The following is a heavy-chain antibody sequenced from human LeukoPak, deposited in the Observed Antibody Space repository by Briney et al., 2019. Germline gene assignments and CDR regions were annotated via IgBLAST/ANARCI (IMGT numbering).Heavy chain of an antibody. Sequence: KVSCKASGYTFTGYYIHWVRQATGQGLEWMGWMNPKTGNTGSAQKLQGRVTITGNTSISTAYMELSSLRSEDTAVYYCVRIDYSNAFDIWGQGTMVTVSS. CDR1: GYTFTGYY. V-gene: IGHV1-8*03. J-gene: IGHJ3*02. CDR2: MNPKTGNT. CDR3: VRIDYSNAFDI. D-gene: IGHD4-11*01.